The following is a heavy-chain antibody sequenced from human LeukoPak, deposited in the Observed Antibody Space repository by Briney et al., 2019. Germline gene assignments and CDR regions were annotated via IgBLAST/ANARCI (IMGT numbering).Heavy chain of an antibody. V-gene: IGHV4-34*01. CDR3: ARDRYYYDSSGYSLDY. D-gene: IGHD3-22*01. CDR1: GGSFSGYY. J-gene: IGHJ4*02. CDR2: INHSGST. Sequence: SETLSLTCAVYGGSFSGYYWSWIRQPPGKGLEWIGEINHSGSTNYNPSLKSRVTMSVDTSKNQFSLKLSSVTAADTAVYYCARDRYYYDSSGYSLDYWGQGTLVTVSS.